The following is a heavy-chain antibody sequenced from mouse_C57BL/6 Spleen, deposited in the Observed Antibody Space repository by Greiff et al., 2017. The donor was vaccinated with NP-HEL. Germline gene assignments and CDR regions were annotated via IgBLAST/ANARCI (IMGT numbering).Heavy chain of an antibody. CDR3: ARSGGYDRYFDY. CDR1: GYTFTSYW. CDR2: IDPSDSYT. Sequence: VQLQQPGAELVKPGASVKLSCKASGYTFTSYWMQWVKQRPGQGLEWIGEIDPSDSYTNYNQKFKGKATLTVDTSSSTAYMQLSSLTSEDSAVYYCARSGGYDRYFDYWGQGTTLTVSS. D-gene: IGHD2-2*01. J-gene: IGHJ2*01. V-gene: IGHV1-50*01.